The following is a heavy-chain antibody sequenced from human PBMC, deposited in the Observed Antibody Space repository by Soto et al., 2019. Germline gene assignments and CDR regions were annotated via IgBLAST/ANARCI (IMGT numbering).Heavy chain of an antibody. CDR2: IDPSDSYT. V-gene: IGHV5-10-1*01. J-gene: IGHJ3*02. D-gene: IGHD3-22*01. CDR3: ARQAFTTYYYDSSGYYVSDAFDI. Sequence: GKGLEWMGRIDPSDSYTNYSPSFQGHVTISADKSISTAYLQWSSLKASDTAMYYCARQAFTTYYYDSSGYYVSDAFDIWGQGTMVTVSS.